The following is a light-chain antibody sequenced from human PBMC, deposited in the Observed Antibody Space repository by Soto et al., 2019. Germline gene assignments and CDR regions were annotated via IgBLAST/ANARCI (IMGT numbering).Light chain of an antibody. CDR3: QQYGSSPYT. V-gene: IGKV3-20*01. Sequence: EIVLTQSRCTLSFSPLERSTLSCRASQSVSSSYLAWYQQKPGQAPRLLIYGASSRATGIPDRFSGSGSGTDFTLTISRLEPEDFAVYYCQQYGSSPYTFGQGTKVDIK. J-gene: IGKJ2*01. CDR2: GAS. CDR1: QSVSSSY.